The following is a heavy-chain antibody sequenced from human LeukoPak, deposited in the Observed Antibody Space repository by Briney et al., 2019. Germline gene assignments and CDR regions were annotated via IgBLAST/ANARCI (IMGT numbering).Heavy chain of an antibody. V-gene: IGHV1-69*04. CDR2: IIPILGIA. CDR1: GGTFSSYA. Sequence: SVKVSCKASGGTFSSYAISWVRQAPGQGLEWMGRIIPILGIANYAQKFQGRVTITADKSTSTAYMELSSLRSEDTAVYYCARDSVAAAGFFDYWGQGALVTVSS. D-gene: IGHD6-13*01. CDR3: ARDSVAAAGFFDY. J-gene: IGHJ4*02.